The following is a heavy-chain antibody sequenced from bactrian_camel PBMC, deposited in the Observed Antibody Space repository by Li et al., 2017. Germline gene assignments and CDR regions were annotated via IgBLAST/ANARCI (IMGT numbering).Heavy chain of an antibody. D-gene: IGHD2*01. Sequence: HVQLVESGGDSVQAGGSLRLSCEVSGDHRMVAWFRQPPGKERERVAAMYTGFGGGSIYYDDSVKGRFTISQDNSKNTLFLQMNVLRPEDTAMYYCAARKVARGSHFSLGRAPALRRDEYNFWGQGTQVTVS. V-gene: IGHV3S54*01. J-gene: IGHJ4*01. CDR2: MYTGFGGGSI. CDR1: GDHRM. CDR3: AARKVARGSHFSLGRAPALRRDEYNF.